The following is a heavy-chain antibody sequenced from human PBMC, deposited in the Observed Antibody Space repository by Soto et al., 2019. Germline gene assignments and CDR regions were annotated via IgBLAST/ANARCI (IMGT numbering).Heavy chain of an antibody. CDR2: ISSTTNYI. CDR3: ARESEDLTSNFDY. V-gene: IGHV3-21*01. Sequence: GWSLRLSCASSVFTFTRYSMNWVRQAPGKGLEWVSSISSTTNYIYYADSMKGRFTVSRDNAKNPVYLEMNSLSAEDTAVYYCARESEDLTSNFDYWGQGTLVTVSS. CDR1: VFTFTRYS. J-gene: IGHJ4*02.